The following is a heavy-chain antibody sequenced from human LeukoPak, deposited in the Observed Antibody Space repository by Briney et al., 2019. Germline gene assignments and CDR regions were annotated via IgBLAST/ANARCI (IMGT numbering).Heavy chain of an antibody. CDR1: GGTFSSYA. Sequence: ASVKVSYKASGGTFSSYAISWVRQAPGQGLEWMGGIIPIFGTANYAQKFQGRVTITADESTSTAYMELSSLRSEDTAVYYCARIFGVVTGAFDIWGQGTMVTVSS. J-gene: IGHJ3*02. V-gene: IGHV1-69*13. D-gene: IGHD3-3*01. CDR2: IIPIFGTA. CDR3: ARIFGVVTGAFDI.